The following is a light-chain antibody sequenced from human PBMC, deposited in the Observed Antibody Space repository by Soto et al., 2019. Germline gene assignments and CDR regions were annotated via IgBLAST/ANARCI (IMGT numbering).Light chain of an antibody. V-gene: IGKV1-39*01. CDR1: QSISNY. CDR2: AAS. Sequence: DIQMTQSPSSLSASVGDRVTITCRASQSISNYLNWYQQKPGKAPKLLIYAASSLQGDVPSRFSGSGSATDFTLTISSLQPDDFATYYCQQSYSTPLTFGPGTKVDIK. J-gene: IGKJ3*01. CDR3: QQSYSTPLT.